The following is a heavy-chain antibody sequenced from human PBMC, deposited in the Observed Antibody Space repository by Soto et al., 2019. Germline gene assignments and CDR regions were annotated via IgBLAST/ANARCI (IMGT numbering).Heavy chain of an antibody. CDR2: ISAYNGNT. CDR3: ARFGKTKRITMVRGPRLDWFDP. J-gene: IGHJ5*02. D-gene: IGHD3-10*01. CDR1: GYTFTSYG. V-gene: IGHV1-18*01. Sequence: GASVKVSCKASGYTFTSYGISWVRQAPGQGLEWMGWISAYNGNTNYAQKLQGRVTMTTDTSTSTAYMELRSLRSDDTAVYYCARFGKTKRITMVRGPRLDWFDPWGQGTLVTVSS.